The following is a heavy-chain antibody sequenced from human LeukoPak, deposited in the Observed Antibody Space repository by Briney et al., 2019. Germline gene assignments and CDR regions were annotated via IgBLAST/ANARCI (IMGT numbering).Heavy chain of an antibody. V-gene: IGHV3-30*18. CDR3: AKDLIAVAATYGGYFDY. Sequence: PGGSLRLSCAASGFTFSSYGMHWVRQAPGKGLEWVAVISYDGSNKYYADSVRGRFTISRDNSKNTLYLQMNSLRAEDTAVYYCAKDLIAVAATYGGYFDYWGQGTLVTVSS. D-gene: IGHD6-19*01. J-gene: IGHJ4*02. CDR2: ISYDGSNK. CDR1: GFTFSSYG.